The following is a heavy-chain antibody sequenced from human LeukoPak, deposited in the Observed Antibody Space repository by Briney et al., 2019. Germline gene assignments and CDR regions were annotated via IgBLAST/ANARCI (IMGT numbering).Heavy chain of an antibody. V-gene: IGHV3-21*01. Sequence: GGSLRLSCAASGFTFSSYSMNWVRQAPGEGLEWVSSISSSSSYIYYADSVKGRFTISRDNAKNSLYLQMNSLRAGDTAVYYCARPVDNYYYYYYMDVWGKGTTVTVSS. D-gene: IGHD3-9*01. J-gene: IGHJ6*03. CDR2: ISSSSSYI. CDR1: GFTFSSYS. CDR3: ARPVDNYYYYYYMDV.